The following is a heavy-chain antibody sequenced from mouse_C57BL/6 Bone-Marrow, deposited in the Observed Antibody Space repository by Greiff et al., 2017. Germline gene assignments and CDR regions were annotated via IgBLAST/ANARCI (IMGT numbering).Heavy chain of an antibody. J-gene: IGHJ1*03. Sequence: QVQLQQPGAELVKPGASVKMSCKASGYTFTSYWITWVKQRPGQGLEWIGDIYPGSGSTNYNEKFKSKATLTVDTSSSTAYMQLSSLTSEDSAVYYCARGYYGSSDYWYFDVWGTGTTVTVSS. CDR2: IYPGSGST. CDR1: GYTFTSYW. CDR3: ARGYYGSSDYWYFDV. D-gene: IGHD1-1*01. V-gene: IGHV1-55*01.